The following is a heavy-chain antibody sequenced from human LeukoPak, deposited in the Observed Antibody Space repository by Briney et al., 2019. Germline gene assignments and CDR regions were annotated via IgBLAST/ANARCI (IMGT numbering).Heavy chain of an antibody. D-gene: IGHD5/OR15-5a*01. CDR3: ARDDRSVLGAFDI. J-gene: IGHJ3*02. CDR1: GFTFSSYS. V-gene: IGHV3-21*01. CDR2: ISSSSSYI. Sequence: GGPLRLSCAASGFTFSSYSMHWVRRAPGKGLEWVSSISSSSSYIYYADAVKGRFTISRDNAKNSLYLQMNSLRAEDTAVYYCARDDRSVLGAFDIWGQGTMVTVSS.